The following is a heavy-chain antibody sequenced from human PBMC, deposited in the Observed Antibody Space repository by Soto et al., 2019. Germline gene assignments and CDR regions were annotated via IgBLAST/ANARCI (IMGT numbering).Heavy chain of an antibody. V-gene: IGHV3-74*01. CDR3: ARVPARRVAAAQADY. D-gene: IGHD2-2*01. J-gene: IGHJ4*02. CDR2: INSDGSSV. CDR1: GFNFSSYW. Sequence: PGGSLRLSCAASGFNFSSYWMHWVRQTPGKGLVWVSRINSDGSSVSYADSVKGRFTVSRDNAKNTLYLQMNSLRVEDTAVYYCARVPARRVAAAQADYWGLGTLVTVSS.